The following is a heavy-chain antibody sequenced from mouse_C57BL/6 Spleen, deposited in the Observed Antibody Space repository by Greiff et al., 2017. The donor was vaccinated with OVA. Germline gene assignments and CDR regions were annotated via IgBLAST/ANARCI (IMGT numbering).Heavy chain of an antibody. CDR2: LWWDDDK. D-gene: IGHD2-4*01. CDR3: ARPHDYDEGAWFAY. J-gene: IGHJ3*01. Sequence: QVTLKESGPGILQPSQTLSLTCSFSGFSLSTFGMGVGWIRQPSGKGLEWLAHLWWDDDKYYNPALKSRLTISKDTSKNPVFLKIAHVDTADTATYDCARPHDYDEGAWFAYWGQGTLVTVSA. CDR1: GFSLSTFGMG. V-gene: IGHV8-8*01.